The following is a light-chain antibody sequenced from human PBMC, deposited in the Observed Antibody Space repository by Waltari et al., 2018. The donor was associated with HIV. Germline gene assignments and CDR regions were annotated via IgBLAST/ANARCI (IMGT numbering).Light chain of an antibody. CDR2: GTS. V-gene: IGKV3-20*01. Sequence: EIVLTQSPGPLSLSPGERAILSCKTSQSVTSTYLAWYQQKPGQAPRLLIYGTSSRATGIPDRFSGSGSGTDFTLTVSRLEPADFAVYYCQQYGSSPYTFGQGTKLEI. CDR1: QSVTSTY. J-gene: IGKJ2*01. CDR3: QQYGSSPYT.